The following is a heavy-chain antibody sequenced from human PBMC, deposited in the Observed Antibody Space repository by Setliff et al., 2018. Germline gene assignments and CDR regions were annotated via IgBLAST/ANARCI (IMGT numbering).Heavy chain of an antibody. J-gene: IGHJ4*02. D-gene: IGHD3-3*01. CDR2: ISPNSGGT. CDR3: ARGPFLEWLLYYDY. Sequence: ASVKVSCKASGYTFTGYYMHWVRQAPGQGLEWMGRISPNSGGTSYAQKFQGRVTMTRDASISTAYMELSRLRSDDTAVYYCARGPFLEWLLYYDYRGQGTLVTVSS. CDR1: GYTFTGYY. V-gene: IGHV1-2*06.